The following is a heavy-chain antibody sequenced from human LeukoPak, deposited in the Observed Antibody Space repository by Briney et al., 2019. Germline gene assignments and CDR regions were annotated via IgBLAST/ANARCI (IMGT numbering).Heavy chain of an antibody. V-gene: IGHV3-74*01. CDR1: GFTFSNYW. J-gene: IGHJ4*02. Sequence: PGGSLRLSCVVSGFTFSNYWMHWVRQAPGKGLVWVSRINSDGSSTHYVDSVKGRFTISRDNSKNSLYLQMNSLRAEDTAVYYCARDSPYWGQGTLVTVSS. CDR2: INSDGSST. CDR3: ARDSPY.